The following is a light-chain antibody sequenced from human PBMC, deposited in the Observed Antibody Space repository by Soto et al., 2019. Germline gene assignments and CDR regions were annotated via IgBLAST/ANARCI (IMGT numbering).Light chain of an antibody. CDR2: GAS. J-gene: IGKJ1*01. CDR1: QSIRNW. CDR3: QHYNAFPWP. Sequence: DIQMTQSPSTLSASVGDRVTITCRASQSIRNWLAWYQAKPGKAPKLLIYGASSVESGVPSRFSGSGSGTEFTLTIGGLQPDDFATYYCQHYNAFPWPFGQGTKV. V-gene: IGKV1-5*01.